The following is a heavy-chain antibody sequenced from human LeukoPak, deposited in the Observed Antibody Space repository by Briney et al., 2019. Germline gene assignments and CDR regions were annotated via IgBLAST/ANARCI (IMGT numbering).Heavy chain of an antibody. CDR1: GGSISSGDYY. CDR3: ARELGGIDAFDI. CDR2: IYYSGST. D-gene: IGHD1-26*01. V-gene: IGHV4-30-4*01. Sequence: ASETLSLTCTVSGGSISSGDYYWSWIRQPPGKGLEWIGYIYYSGSTYYNPSLKSRVTISVDTSKNQFSLKLSSVTAADTAVYYCARELGGIDAFDIWGQGTMVTVSS. J-gene: IGHJ3*02.